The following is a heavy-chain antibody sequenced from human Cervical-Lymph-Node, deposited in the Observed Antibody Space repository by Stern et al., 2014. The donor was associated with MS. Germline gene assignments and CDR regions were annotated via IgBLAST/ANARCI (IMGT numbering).Heavy chain of an antibody. J-gene: IGHJ2*01. CDR1: GGSISSGGYY. CDR2: IYYSGST. Sequence: QLQLQESGPGLVKPSQTLSLTCTVSGGSISSGGYYWSWIRQHPGKGLERIGYIYYSGSTYYNPSLKSLVTISVDTSKNQFSLKLSSVTAADTAVYYCARVRQERHWYFDLWGRGTLVTVSS. V-gene: IGHV4-31*01. D-gene: IGHD1-1*01. CDR3: ARVRQERHWYFDL.